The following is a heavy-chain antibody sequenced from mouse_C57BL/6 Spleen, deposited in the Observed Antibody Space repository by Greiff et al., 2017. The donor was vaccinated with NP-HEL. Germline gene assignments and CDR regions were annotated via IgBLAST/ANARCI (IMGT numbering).Heavy chain of an antibody. D-gene: IGHD1-1*01. CDR2: INPNNGGT. J-gene: IGHJ2*01. CDR1: GYTFTDYY. V-gene: IGHV1-26*01. Sequence: VQLQQSGPELVKPGASVKISCKASGYTFTDYYMNWVKQSHGKSLEWIGDINPNNGGTSYNQKFKGKATLTVDKSSSTAYMELRSLTSEDSAVYYCARGYYYGSRAFDYWGQGTTLTVSS. CDR3: ARGYYYGSRAFDY.